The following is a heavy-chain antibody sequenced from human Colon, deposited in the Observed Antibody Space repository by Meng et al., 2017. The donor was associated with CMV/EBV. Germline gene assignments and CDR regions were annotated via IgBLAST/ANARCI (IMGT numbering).Heavy chain of an antibody. D-gene: IGHD6-13*01. CDR2: IYSGGTAA. CDR3: GKKLAAAGLCIDY. J-gene: IGHJ4*02. V-gene: IGHV3-23*03. Sequence: GESLKISCAASGFTLSSYAMAWVRQAPGKGLEWVSEIYSGGTAATYADSVKGRFTVSRDNSKNMVYLQMNSLRADDTAVYYCGKKLAAAGLCIDYWGQGTLVTVSS. CDR1: GFTLSSYA.